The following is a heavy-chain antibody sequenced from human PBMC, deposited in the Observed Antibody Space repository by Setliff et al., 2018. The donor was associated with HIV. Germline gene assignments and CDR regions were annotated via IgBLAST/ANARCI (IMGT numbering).Heavy chain of an antibody. V-gene: IGHV4-34*01. Sequence: PSETLSLTCAVYGESLSDYYWSWIRQPPGKGLEWVGQVNRDGGAHYHPSLRSRVTISVDTSKNQFSLKLTSMTAADTAVYYCARGWVRGPIISPGTYFSYGLDVWGQGTPVTVSS. D-gene: IGHD3-10*01. CDR3: ARGWVRGPIISPGTYFSYGLDV. CDR1: GESLSDYY. J-gene: IGHJ6*02. CDR2: VNRDGGA.